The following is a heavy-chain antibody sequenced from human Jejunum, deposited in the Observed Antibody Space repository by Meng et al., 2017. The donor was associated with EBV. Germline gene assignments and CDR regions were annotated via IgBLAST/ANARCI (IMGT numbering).Heavy chain of an antibody. J-gene: IGHJ4*02. CDR1: GESVAVNSAT. D-gene: IGHD5-18*01. V-gene: IGHV6-1*01. Sequence: QLQRSCPGLVTLSQTLSRTCAISGESVAVNSATCDWIRQSPSRGLERLGRTYYRSKWYYHYAVSVKSLITVNPDTSKNQFSLQLNSVIPEDTAVYYCARRLQTDGFDWWGQGTLVTVSS. CDR3: ARRLQTDGFDW. CDR2: TYYRSKWYY.